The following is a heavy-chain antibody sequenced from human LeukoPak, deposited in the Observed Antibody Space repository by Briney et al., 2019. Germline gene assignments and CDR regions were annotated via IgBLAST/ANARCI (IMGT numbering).Heavy chain of an antibody. CDR3: ARDRGSSWTLYYYYYYYMDV. Sequence: GASVKVSCKASGYTFTGYYMHWVRQAPGQGLEWMGWINPNSGGTNYAQKFQGRVTMTRDTSISTAYMELSRLRSDDTAVYYCARDRGSSWTLYYYYYYYMDVWGKGTTVTVSS. V-gene: IGHV1-2*02. D-gene: IGHD6-13*01. CDR1: GYTFTGYY. CDR2: INPNSGGT. J-gene: IGHJ6*03.